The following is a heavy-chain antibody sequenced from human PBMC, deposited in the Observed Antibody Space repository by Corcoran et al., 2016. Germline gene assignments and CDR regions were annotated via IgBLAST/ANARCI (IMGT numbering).Heavy chain of an antibody. CDR1: GFSLSTSGMC. CDR3: ARGYSSGWLYYYYGMDV. D-gene: IGHD6-19*01. V-gene: IGHV2-70*01. Sequence: QVTLRESGPALVKPTQTLTLTCTFSGFSLSTSGMCVSWIRQPPGNALEWLALIDWDDDKYYSTSLKTRLTIPKDTSKNQVVLRMTNMDPVDTATYYCARGYSSGWLYYYYGMDVWGQGTTVTVSS. J-gene: IGHJ6*02. CDR2: IDWDDDK.